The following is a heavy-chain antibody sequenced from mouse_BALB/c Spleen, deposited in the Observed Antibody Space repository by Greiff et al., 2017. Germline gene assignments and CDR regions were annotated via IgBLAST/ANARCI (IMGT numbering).Heavy chain of an antibody. Sequence: QVQLQQPGADLVKPGASVKLSCKASGYTFTSYWMPWVKQRPGQGLEWIGEINPSNGRTNYNEKFKSKATLTVDKSSSTAYMQLSSLTSEDSAVYYCARVGITTVVATKAMDYWGQGTSVTVSS. CDR2: INPSNGRT. J-gene: IGHJ4*01. CDR1: GYTFTSYW. CDR3: ARVGITTVVATKAMDY. V-gene: IGHV1S81*02. D-gene: IGHD1-1*01.